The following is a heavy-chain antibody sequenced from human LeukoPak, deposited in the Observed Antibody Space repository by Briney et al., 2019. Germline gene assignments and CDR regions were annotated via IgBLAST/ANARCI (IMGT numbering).Heavy chain of an antibody. D-gene: IGHD2-15*01. J-gene: IGHJ4*02. CDR2: ISSSGSTI. Sequence: GGSLRLSCAVSGFTFSSYSMNWVRQAPGKGLEWVAYISSSGSTIYYADSVKGRFTISRDNAKNSLYLQMNSLRAEDTAVYYCARGGMSDCSAGSCYDYWGQGTLVTVSS. V-gene: IGHV3-48*01. CDR1: GFTFSSYS. CDR3: ARGGMSDCSAGSCYDY.